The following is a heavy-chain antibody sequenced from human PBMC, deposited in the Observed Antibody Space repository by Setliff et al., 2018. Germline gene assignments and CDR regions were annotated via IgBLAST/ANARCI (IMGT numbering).Heavy chain of an antibody. J-gene: IGHJ4*02. CDR1: GYTFTTYG. CDR3: ARVESMVRGKNILRHFDY. D-gene: IGHD3-10*01. CDR2: IGARNVKT. V-gene: IGHV1-18*04. Sequence: ASVKVSCKASGYTFTTYGISWVRQAPGQGLEWMGWIGARNVKTNYAQKFQDRVTMTTDTPTSTAYMELGSLTTDDTAVYYCARVESMVRGKNILRHFDYWGQGIQVTVSS.